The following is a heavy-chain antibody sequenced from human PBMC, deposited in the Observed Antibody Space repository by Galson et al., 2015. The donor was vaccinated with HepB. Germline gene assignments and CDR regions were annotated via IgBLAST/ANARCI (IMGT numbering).Heavy chain of an antibody. V-gene: IGHV3-72*01. D-gene: IGHD4-23*01. CDR1: GFSFSDHY. CDR2: SRNKPKGYST. J-gene: IGHJ4*02. Sequence: SLRLSCAVSGFSFSDHYIDWVHQAPGKGLEWVGRSRNKPKGYSTAYAPSVKGRFTVSGDDSKNSVFLQMNSLRSEDTAVYYCARSEVTTVVTDFDSWGQGTLVTVSS. CDR3: ARSEVTTVVTDFDS.